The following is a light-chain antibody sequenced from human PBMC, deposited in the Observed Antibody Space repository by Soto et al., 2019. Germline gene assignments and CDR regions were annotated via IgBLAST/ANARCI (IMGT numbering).Light chain of an antibody. CDR3: QQYNSYSET. Sequence: DIQMTQSPSTLSASVGDRVTITCRASQSISSWLAWYQQKPGKVPKLLIYDASSLKGGVPSRFSGSGSGAEFTLTISSLQPDDFATYYCQQYNSYSETFGQGTKVDIK. CDR2: DAS. J-gene: IGKJ1*01. CDR1: QSISSW. V-gene: IGKV1-5*01.